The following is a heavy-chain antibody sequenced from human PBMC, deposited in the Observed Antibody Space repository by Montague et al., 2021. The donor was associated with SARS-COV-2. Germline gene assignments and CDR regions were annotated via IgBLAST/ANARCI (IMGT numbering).Heavy chain of an antibody. Sequence: SETLSLTCTVSGGSISSYYWSWIRQPPGKGLERIGYSYYSGSTNYNSSLTSRVTISVDTSKNQFSLKLSSVTAADTAVYYCAGDPLMVRVGCVYGMDVWGQGTTVTVSS. CDR3: AGDPLMVRVGCVYGMDV. V-gene: IGHV4-59*01. CDR2: SYYSGST. CDR1: GGSISSYY. J-gene: IGHJ6*02. D-gene: IGHD3-10*01.